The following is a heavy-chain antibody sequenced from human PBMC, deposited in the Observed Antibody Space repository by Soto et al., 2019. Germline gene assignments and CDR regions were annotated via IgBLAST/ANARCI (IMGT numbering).Heavy chain of an antibody. CDR3: AREARFLEWLLGPLVLYYYYYGMDV. D-gene: IGHD3-3*01. CDR2: IIPIFGTA. Sequence: SVKVSCKASGGTFSSYAISWVRQAPGQGLEWMGGIIPIFGTANYAQKFQGRVTITADESTSTAYMELSSLRSEDTAVYYCAREARFLEWLLGPLVLYYYYYGMDVWGQGTTVTVS. CDR1: GGTFSSYA. V-gene: IGHV1-69*13. J-gene: IGHJ6*02.